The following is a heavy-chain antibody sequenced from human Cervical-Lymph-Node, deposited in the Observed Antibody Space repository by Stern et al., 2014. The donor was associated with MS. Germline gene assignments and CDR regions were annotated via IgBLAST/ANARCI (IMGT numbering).Heavy chain of an antibody. CDR3: ASAYSSSHYYFDY. CDR2: IWYDGSNP. V-gene: IGHV3-33*01. CDR1: GFSFSRYA. J-gene: IGHJ4*02. D-gene: IGHD6-13*01. Sequence: VQLVESGGGVVQPGRSLRLSCAASGFSFSRYAMHWVRQAPAKGLGWVALIWYDGSNPYYADSVTGRFTISRDNFKNTLYLQMNSLRAEDTAVYYCASAYSSSHYYFDYWGQGTLVTVSS.